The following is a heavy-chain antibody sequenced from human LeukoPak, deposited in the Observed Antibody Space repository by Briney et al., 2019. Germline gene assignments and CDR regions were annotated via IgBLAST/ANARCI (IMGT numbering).Heavy chain of an antibody. CDR1: GFTFGGNW. CDR2: IKQDGGEK. CDR3: ARNGITIFGVAVYYYYYYMDV. D-gene: IGHD3-3*01. Sequence: GGSLSLSCAASGFTFGGNWLSWVGQAPGKGREWVANIKQDGGEKYYVDSVKGRFTISRDNAKNSLYLQMNSLRAEDTAVYYCARNGITIFGVAVYYYYYYMDVWGKGTTVTVSS. V-gene: IGHV3-7*01. J-gene: IGHJ6*03.